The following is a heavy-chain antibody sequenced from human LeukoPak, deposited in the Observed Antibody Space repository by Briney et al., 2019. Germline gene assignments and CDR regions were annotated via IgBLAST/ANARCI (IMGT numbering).Heavy chain of an antibody. CDR1: GYSISSGYY. Sequence: SETLSLTCTVSGYSISSGYYWGWIRQPPGKGLEWIGSIYHSGSTYYNPSLKSRVTISVDTSKNQFSLKLSSVTAADTAVYYCARDESAPIFDWSPTCAFDIWGQGTMVTVSS. CDR2: IYHSGST. D-gene: IGHD3-9*01. J-gene: IGHJ3*02. V-gene: IGHV4-38-2*02. CDR3: ARDESAPIFDWSPTCAFDI.